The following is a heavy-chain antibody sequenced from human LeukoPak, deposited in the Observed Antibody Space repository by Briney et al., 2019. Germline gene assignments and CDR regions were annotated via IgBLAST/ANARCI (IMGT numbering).Heavy chain of an antibody. CDR3: ARPAPRCGGDCYSDY. CDR2: ISSSSSYI. V-gene: IGHV3-21*01. Sequence: GGSLRLSCAASGFTFSRYAMIWVRQAPGKGLEWVSSISSSSSYIYYADSVKGRFTISRDNTKNSLYLQMNSLRAEDTAVYYCARPAPRCGGDCYSDYWGQGTLVTVSS. J-gene: IGHJ4*02. D-gene: IGHD2-21*02. CDR1: GFTFSRYA.